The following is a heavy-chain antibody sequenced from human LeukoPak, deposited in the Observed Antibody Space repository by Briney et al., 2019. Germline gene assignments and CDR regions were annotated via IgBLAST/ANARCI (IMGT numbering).Heavy chain of an antibody. CDR2: INPSGGST. CDR1: GYTFTSYG. D-gene: IGHD3-3*01. J-gene: IGHJ6*03. Sequence: ASVKVSCKASGYTFTSYGISWVRQAPGQGLEWMGIINPSGGSTNYAQKFQGRVTMTRDMSTSTVYMELSSLRSEDTAVYYCARERGNDFWSGRVQTMDVWGKGTTVTVSS. CDR3: ARERGNDFWSGRVQTMDV. V-gene: IGHV1-46*01.